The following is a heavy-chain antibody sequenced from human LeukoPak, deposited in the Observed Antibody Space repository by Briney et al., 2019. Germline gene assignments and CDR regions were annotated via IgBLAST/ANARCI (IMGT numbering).Heavy chain of an antibody. J-gene: IGHJ5*02. V-gene: IGHV4-4*07. Sequence: SETLSLTCTVSGGSIINHYWSWIRQPAGKGLEWIGRIYSSGSANYSPSLKSRVSMSIDTSNNHFSLNLTSVTAADTALYFCARDVRYASGWSIPESWGQGTLVTVSS. CDR3: ARDVRYASGWSIPES. D-gene: IGHD6-19*01. CDR2: IYSSGSA. CDR1: GGSIINHY.